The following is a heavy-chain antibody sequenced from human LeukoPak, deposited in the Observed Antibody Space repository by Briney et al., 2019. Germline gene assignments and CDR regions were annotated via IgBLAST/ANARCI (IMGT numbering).Heavy chain of an antibody. J-gene: IGHJ4*02. CDR2: INTDGSST. V-gene: IGHV3-74*01. CDR1: GFTFSSYE. D-gene: IGHD6-13*01. CDR3: ARAVYSSSWSHFDY. Sequence: GGSLRLSCAASGFTFSSYEMHWVRQAPGKGLVWVSRINTDGSSTSYADSVKGRFTISRDNAKNTLYLQMNSLRAEDTAVYYCARAVYSSSWSHFDYWGQGTLVTVSS.